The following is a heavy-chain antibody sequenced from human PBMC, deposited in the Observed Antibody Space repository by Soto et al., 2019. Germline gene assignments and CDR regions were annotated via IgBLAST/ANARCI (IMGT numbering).Heavy chain of an antibody. Sequence: WGSLLLSCAASVFTFARYALNRVRQAPGKGLEWVSSISLNGRSTYYADSVKGRFTISADNSKNTVYLQMNSLRAEDTAVYHCTKGGGATGGDYWGQGTMVTVSS. D-gene: IGHD1-26*01. J-gene: IGHJ4*02. CDR2: ISLNGRST. V-gene: IGHV3-23*01. CDR1: VFTFARYA. CDR3: TKGGGATGGDY.